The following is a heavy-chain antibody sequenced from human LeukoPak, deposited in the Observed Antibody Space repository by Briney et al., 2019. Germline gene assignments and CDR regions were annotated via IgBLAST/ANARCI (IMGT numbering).Heavy chain of an antibody. Sequence: PGGSLRLSCVASGFMFRTYWMSWVRQAPGKGLEWVANIIQDGSETHYVDFMKGRFTISRDNAKNSLYLQMNSLRAEDTAVYYRVRERKMSTYYMDVWGEGTTVTVSS. CDR2: IIQDGSET. CDR1: GFMFRTYW. V-gene: IGHV3-7*01. J-gene: IGHJ6*03. CDR3: VRERKMSTYYMDV. D-gene: IGHD5-24*01.